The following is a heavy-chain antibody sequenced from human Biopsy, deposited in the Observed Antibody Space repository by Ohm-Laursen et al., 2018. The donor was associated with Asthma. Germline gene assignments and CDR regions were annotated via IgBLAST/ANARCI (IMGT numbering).Heavy chain of an antibody. CDR2: IYYTGTT. D-gene: IGHD3-3*01. CDR1: GGSISGFY. Sequence: SETLSLTCALSGGSISGFYWSWIRQPPGKGLEWIGYIYYTGTTNYNPSLKSRVSISVDTSKNQFSLKLTSVTAADTAVYYCARDFGGWYYFDNWGQGSLVTVSS. CDR3: ARDFGGWYYFDN. V-gene: IGHV4-59*01. J-gene: IGHJ4*02.